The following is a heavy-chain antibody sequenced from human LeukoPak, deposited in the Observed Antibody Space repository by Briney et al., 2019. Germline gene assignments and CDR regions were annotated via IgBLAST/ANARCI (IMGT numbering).Heavy chain of an antibody. J-gene: IGHJ3*02. V-gene: IGHV4-31*03. D-gene: IGHD5-12*01. CDR2: IYYSGST. CDR3: AREVSSGGYDAFDI. CDR1: GGSISSGGYY. Sequence: SETLSLTCTVSGGSISSGGYYWSWIRQHPGKGLEWIGYIYYSGSTYYNPSLKSRVTIPVDTSKNQFSLKLSSVTAADTAVYYCAREVSSGGYDAFDIWGQGTKVTVSS.